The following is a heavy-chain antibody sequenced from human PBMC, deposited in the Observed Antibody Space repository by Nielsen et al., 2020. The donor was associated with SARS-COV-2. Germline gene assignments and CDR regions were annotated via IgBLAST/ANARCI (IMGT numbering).Heavy chain of an antibody. J-gene: IGHJ4*02. D-gene: IGHD3-22*01. V-gene: IGHV3-74*01. CDR2: INPDGSRS. CDR3: VRVRDDGYYYDTGPFDY. CDR1: GFTFSNYG. Sequence: GESLKISCAASGFTFSNYGMNWVRQAPGKGLMWVSRINPDGSRSVHADSVKGRFTISRDNARDTLYLQMNSLSAEDTAVYYCVRVRDDGYYYDTGPFDYWGQGTLVTVSS.